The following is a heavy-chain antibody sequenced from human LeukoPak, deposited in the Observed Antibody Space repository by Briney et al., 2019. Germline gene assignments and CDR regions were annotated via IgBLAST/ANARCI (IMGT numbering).Heavy chain of an antibody. CDR1: GFTFSSYS. D-gene: IGHD3-22*01. Sequence: PGGSLRLSCAASGFTFSSYSMNWVRRAPGKGLEWVSSISSSSSYIYYADSVKGRFTISRDNAKNSLYLQMNSLRAEDTAVYYCARDFYDSSGYYYRFDYWGQGTLVTVSS. CDR2: ISSSSSYI. CDR3: ARDFYDSSGYYYRFDY. J-gene: IGHJ4*02. V-gene: IGHV3-21*01.